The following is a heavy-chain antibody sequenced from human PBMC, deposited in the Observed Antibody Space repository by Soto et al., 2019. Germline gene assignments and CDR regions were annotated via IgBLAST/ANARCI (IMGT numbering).Heavy chain of an antibody. CDR2: IIPIFGTA. CDR3: ARGGCSGGSCYSNYYYGMDV. V-gene: IGHV1-69*01. CDR1: GGTFSSYA. Sequence: QVQLVQSGAEVKKPGSSVKVSCKASGGTFSSYAISWVRQAPGQGLEWMGGIIPIFGTANYAQKCQGRVTITADESTSTAYMELSSLRSEDTAVYYCARGGCSGGSCYSNYYYGMDVWGQGTTVTVSS. J-gene: IGHJ6*02. D-gene: IGHD2-15*01.